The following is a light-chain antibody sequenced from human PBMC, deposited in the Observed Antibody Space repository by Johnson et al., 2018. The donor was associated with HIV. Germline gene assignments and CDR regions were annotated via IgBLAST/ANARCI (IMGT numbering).Light chain of an antibody. V-gene: IGLV1-51*02. Sequence: QSLLTQPPSVSAAPGQKVTISCSGSSSNIGNNYVSWYQQLPGTAPKLLIYENNKRPSGIPDRFSGSKSGTSATLGITGLQTGDEADYYCGTWDSSLTASVFGTGTKVTGL. CDR3: GTWDSSLTASV. CDR2: ENN. J-gene: IGLJ1*01. CDR1: SSNIGNNY.